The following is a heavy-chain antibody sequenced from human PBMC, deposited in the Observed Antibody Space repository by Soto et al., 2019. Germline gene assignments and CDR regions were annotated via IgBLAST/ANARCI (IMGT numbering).Heavy chain of an antibody. Sequence: QVQLQESGPGLVKPSETLSLTCTVAGGSLTDHYWNWFRQSPGRGLQWIGYVDYSGATSYNPSLTRGVTMTVDTPKNQFSLKLRSVTAADTAVYFCARGNDWKGSTFDIWGQGTMVSVSS. D-gene: IGHD2-21*01. CDR2: VDYSGAT. CDR3: ARGNDWKGSTFDI. V-gene: IGHV4-59*11. J-gene: IGHJ3*02. CDR1: GGSLTDHY.